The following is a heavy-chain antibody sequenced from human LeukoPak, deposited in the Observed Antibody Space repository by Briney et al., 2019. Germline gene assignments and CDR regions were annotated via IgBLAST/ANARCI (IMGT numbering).Heavy chain of an antibody. D-gene: IGHD5-24*01. J-gene: IGHJ4*02. Sequence: SETLSLTCTVSGGSISSSSYYWGWIRQPPGKGLEWIGSIYYSGSTYYNPSPKSRVTISVDTSKNQFSLKLSSVTAADTAVYYCARLEPEMATDYWGQGTLVTVSS. CDR2: IYYSGST. CDR1: GGSISSSSYY. V-gene: IGHV4-39*01. CDR3: ARLEPEMATDY.